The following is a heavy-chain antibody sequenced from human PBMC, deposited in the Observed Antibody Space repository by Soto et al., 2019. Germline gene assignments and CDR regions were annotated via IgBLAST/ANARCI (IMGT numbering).Heavy chain of an antibody. CDR3: ARGVLH. V-gene: IGHV4-28*03. Sequence: PSETLALTCSVSGYCISSRNGWGWIRQPPGKGLEWIGYIYYSGTTYYNPSLKSRVTMSVDTSKNQFSLIVNSVTAADTAVYYCARGVLHWGQGTLVTVSS. J-gene: IGHJ4*01. CDR2: IYYSGTT. CDR1: GYCISSRNG.